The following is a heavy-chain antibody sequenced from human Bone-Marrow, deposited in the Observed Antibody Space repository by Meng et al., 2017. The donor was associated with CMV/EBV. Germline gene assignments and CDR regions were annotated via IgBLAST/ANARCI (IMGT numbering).Heavy chain of an antibody. J-gene: IGHJ3*02. V-gene: IGHV3-23*01. CDR1: GFTFSSYG. CDR3: ARQFYDGAFDI. Sequence: GGSLRLSCAASGFTFSSYGMSWVRQAPGKGLEWVSGISGGGISTYYADSVKGRFTISRDNSKNTLYLQMSSLRAEDTAVYYCARQFYDGAFDIWGQGTMVTVSS. D-gene: IGHD2/OR15-2a*01. CDR2: ISGGGIST.